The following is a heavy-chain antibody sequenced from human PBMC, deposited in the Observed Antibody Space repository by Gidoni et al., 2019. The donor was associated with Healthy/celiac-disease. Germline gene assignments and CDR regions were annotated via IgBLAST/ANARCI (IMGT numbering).Heavy chain of an antibody. V-gene: IGHV1-69*04. D-gene: IGHD2-2*02. J-gene: IGHJ3*02. Sequence: QVQLAQSGAEVKKPGSSVKVSCKASGGTFSSYAISWVRQAPGQGLEWMGRIIPILGIANYAQKFQGRVTITADKSTSTAYMELSSLRSEDTAVYYCARVLDSHYTADAFDIWGQGTMVTVSS. CDR3: ARVLDSHYTADAFDI. CDR1: GGTFSSYA. CDR2: IIPILGIA.